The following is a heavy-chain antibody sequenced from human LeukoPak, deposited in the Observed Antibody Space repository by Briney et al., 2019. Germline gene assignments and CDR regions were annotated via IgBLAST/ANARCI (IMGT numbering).Heavy chain of an antibody. J-gene: IGHJ3*02. Sequence: SGGSLRLSCAASGFTFSSYAMSWVRQAPGKGLEWVSAISGSGGSTYYADSVKGRFTISRDNSKNTLYLQMNSLRAEDTAVYYCARDGVSGYSYGFMAFDIWGQGTMVTVSS. V-gene: IGHV3-23*01. CDR1: GFTFSSYA. CDR3: ARDGVSGYSYGFMAFDI. D-gene: IGHD5-18*01. CDR2: ISGSGGST.